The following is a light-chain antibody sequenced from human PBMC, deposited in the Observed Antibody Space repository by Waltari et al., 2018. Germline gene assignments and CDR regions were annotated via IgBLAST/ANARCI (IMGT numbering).Light chain of an antibody. CDR1: QSVLDTSNNKNF. CDR3: HQYSATPLT. J-gene: IGKJ4*01. V-gene: IGKV4-1*01. CDR2: WAS. Sequence: DIVLTQSPASLAVSLGERATINCKSSQSVLDTSNNKNFLSWYQQRPGQPPTLLVYWASIRRSGIPDRCTCSRAGTDFTLTISNLQAEDVAVYYCHQYSATPLTFGGGTKVEMK.